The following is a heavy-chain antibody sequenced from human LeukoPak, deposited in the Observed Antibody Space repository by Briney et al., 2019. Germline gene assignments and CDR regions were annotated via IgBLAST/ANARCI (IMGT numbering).Heavy chain of an antibody. CDR1: GFSFSTFA. CDR2: ISGRGGDT. CDR3: AKDRGFTLRDGGMLDY. Sequence: GGSLRLSCAASGFSFSTFAMNWVRQVPGKGLEWVSGISGRGGDTYDAESVRGRSTISRDDSKNTLYLQMTSLRVEDTAIYYCAKDRGFTLRDGGMLDYWGQGTLVTVSS. J-gene: IGHJ4*02. V-gene: IGHV3-23*01. D-gene: IGHD5-24*01.